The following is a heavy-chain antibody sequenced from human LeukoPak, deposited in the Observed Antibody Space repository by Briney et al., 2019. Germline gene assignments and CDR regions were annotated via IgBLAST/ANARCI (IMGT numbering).Heavy chain of an antibody. Sequence: ASVKVSCKASGYTFTGYYMHWVRQAPGQGLEWMGWINPNSGGTNYAQKFQGRVTMTRDTSISTAYMELSRLRSDDTAVYYCARDRNRIAAAEVVDYWGQGTLVTVSS. CDR1: GYTFTGYY. CDR2: INPNSGGT. D-gene: IGHD6-13*01. CDR3: ARDRNRIAAAEVVDY. J-gene: IGHJ4*02. V-gene: IGHV1-2*02.